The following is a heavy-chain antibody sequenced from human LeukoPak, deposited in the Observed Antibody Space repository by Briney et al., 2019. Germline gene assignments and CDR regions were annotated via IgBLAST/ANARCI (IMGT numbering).Heavy chain of an antibody. D-gene: IGHD6-6*01. V-gene: IGHV3-23*01. CDR3: ARLISTSSSRFSDY. CDR2: ISISGENT. Sequence: GGSLRLSCAASGFTFSSYSMNWVRQAPGKGLEWVSAISISGENTYYADSVKGRFTISRDTSRDTLYLQMHSLRAEDTAVYYCARLISTSSSRFSDYWGQGTLVTVSS. CDR1: GFTFSSYS. J-gene: IGHJ4*02.